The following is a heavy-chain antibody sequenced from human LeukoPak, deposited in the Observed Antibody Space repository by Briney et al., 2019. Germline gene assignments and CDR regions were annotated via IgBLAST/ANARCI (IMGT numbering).Heavy chain of an antibody. CDR1: GGTFSSYT. CDR2: IIPILGIA. J-gene: IGHJ5*02. Sequence: ASVKVSCKASGGTFSSYTISWVRQAPGQGLEWMGRIIPILGIANYAQKFQGRVTITADKSTSTAYMELSSLRSEDTAVYYCAREVFRIAVAGANWFDPWGQGTLVTVSP. CDR3: AREVFRIAVAGANWFDP. D-gene: IGHD6-19*01. V-gene: IGHV1-69*04.